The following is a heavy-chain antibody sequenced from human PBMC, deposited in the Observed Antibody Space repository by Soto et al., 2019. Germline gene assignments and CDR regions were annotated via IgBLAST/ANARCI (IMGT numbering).Heavy chain of an antibody. D-gene: IGHD2-15*01. Sequence: GGSLRLSCAASGFTFSNAWMSWVRQAPGKGLEWVSYISDSGATKHYADSVKGRFTISRDNGKDSLYLQMNSLRDEDTAVYFCARCSRNSCYSYGVDVWGQGATVTVSS. CDR1: GFTFSNAW. CDR2: ISDSGATK. CDR3: ARCSRNSCYSYGVDV. V-gene: IGHV3-48*02. J-gene: IGHJ6*02.